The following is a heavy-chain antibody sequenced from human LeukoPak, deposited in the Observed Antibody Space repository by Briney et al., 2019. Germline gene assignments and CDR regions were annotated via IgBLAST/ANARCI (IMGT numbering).Heavy chain of an antibody. CDR1: GFTFRSYG. Sequence: GGSLRLSCAASGFTFRSYGMHWVRQAPGKGLEWVSYISSSGSTIYYADSVKGRFTISRDNAKNSLYLQMNSLRAEDTAVYYCARETTGFDYWGQGTLVTVSS. D-gene: IGHD4-11*01. CDR3: ARETTGFDY. V-gene: IGHV3-48*04. CDR2: ISSSGSTI. J-gene: IGHJ4*02.